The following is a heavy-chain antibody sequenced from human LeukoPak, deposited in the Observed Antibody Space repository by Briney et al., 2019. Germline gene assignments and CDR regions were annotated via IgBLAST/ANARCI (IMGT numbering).Heavy chain of an antibody. V-gene: IGHV4-61*02. CDR3: ARDKVEVVAATPNNWFDP. Sequence: SQTLSLTCTVSGGSISSGSYYWSWIRQPAGKGLEWIGRIYTNGSTNYNPSLKSRVTISVDTSKNQFSLKLSSVTAADTAVYYCARDKVEVVAATPNNWFDPWGQGTPVTVSS. J-gene: IGHJ5*02. D-gene: IGHD2-15*01. CDR2: IYTNGST. CDR1: GGSISSGSYY.